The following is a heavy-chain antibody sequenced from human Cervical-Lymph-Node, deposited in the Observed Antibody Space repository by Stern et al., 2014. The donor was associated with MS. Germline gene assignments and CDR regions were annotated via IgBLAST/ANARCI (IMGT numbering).Heavy chain of an antibody. CDR3: ARDLGRYCSGGSCYSDDY. J-gene: IGHJ4*02. Sequence: QVQLVQSGAEVKKPGSSVKVSCKASGGTFSSYAISWVRQAPGQGLERMGGIIPIFGTANYAQKFQGRVTITADESTSTAYMELSSLRSEDTAVYYCARDLGRYCSGGSCYSDDYWGQGTLVTVSS. CDR1: GGTFSSYA. D-gene: IGHD2-15*01. V-gene: IGHV1-69*01. CDR2: IIPIFGTA.